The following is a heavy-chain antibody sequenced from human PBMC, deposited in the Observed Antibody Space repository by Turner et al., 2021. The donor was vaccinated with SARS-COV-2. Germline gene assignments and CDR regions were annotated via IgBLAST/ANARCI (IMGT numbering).Heavy chain of an antibody. CDR1: GFIFSSYG. CDR3: AKDRIVGATMGASRA. V-gene: IGHV3-23*01. D-gene: IGHD1-26*01. J-gene: IGHJ5*02. CDR2: ISGSGDTT. Sequence: EVQLLESGGGLVQPGGSVRLSCADSGFIFSSYGMSWVRQAPGKGLEWVSIISGSGDTTYYADSVEGRFTISRDNSKKTLYLQMSSLRAEDTAVYYCAKDRIVGATMGASRAWGQGTLVTVSS.